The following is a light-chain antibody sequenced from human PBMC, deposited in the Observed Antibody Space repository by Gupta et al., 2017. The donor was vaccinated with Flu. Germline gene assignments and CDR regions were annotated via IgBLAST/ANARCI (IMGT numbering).Light chain of an antibody. CDR2: EVS. CDR1: SSDVGGYNY. V-gene: IGLV2-14*01. CDR3: SSYTSSSTPL. Sequence: QSALTQPASVSGSPGQSITLSCTGTSSDVGGYNYFSWYQQHPGTAPKLMIYEVSNRPSGVSHRFSGSKSGSTASLPISGLQAEDEADYYCSSYTSSSTPLFGGGTKLTVL. J-gene: IGLJ2*01.